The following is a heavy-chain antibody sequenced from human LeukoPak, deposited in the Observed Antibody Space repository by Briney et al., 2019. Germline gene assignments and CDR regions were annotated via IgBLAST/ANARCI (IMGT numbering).Heavy chain of an antibody. CDR3: AKDDNTSYYYFDY. CDR1: GFSFSSYG. J-gene: IGHJ4*02. CDR2: IRYDGSNK. V-gene: IGHV3-30*02. Sequence: GGSLRLSCAASGFSFSSYGMHGVRQAPGKGLEWVAFIRYDGSNKDYTDSVKGRFTIPRDNSKNTLYLQMNSMRDDDTAVYYCAKDDNTSYYYFDYWGQGTLVTVSS. D-gene: IGHD3-10*01.